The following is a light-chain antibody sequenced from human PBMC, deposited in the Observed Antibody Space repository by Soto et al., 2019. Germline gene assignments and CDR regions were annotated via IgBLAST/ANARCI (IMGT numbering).Light chain of an antibody. V-gene: IGKV1-5*03. CDR1: QTISNW. Sequence: DIQMTQSPFTLSAFLEDRVTITCRASQTISNWLAWYQQKPGKAPKLLIYKASGLEGGVPSRFSGSGSGTEFTLTINNLQPDDFATYFCQQYSSYPRTFGQGTKVES. CDR3: QQYSSYPRT. CDR2: KAS. J-gene: IGKJ1*01.